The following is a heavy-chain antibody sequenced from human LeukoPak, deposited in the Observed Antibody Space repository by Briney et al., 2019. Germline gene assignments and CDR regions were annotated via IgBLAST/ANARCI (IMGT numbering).Heavy chain of an antibody. J-gene: IGHJ6*03. V-gene: IGHV3-9*03. CDR2: ISWNSGSI. CDR1: GFTFDDYA. D-gene: IGHD1-14*01. CDR3: AKATTTTSYMDV. Sequence: GGSLRLSXAASGFTFDDYAMHWVRQAPGKGLEWVSGISWNSGSIGYADSVKGRFTISRDNAKNSLYLQMNSPRAEDMALYYCAKATTTTSYMDVWGKGTTVTVSS.